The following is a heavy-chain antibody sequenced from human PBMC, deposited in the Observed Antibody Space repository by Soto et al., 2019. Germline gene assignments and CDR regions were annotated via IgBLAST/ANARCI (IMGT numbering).Heavy chain of an antibody. Sequence: SETLSLTCTVSGGSVSSGSYYWSWIRQPPGKGLEWIGYIYYSGSTNYNPSLKSRVTISVDTSKNQFSLKLSSVTAADTAVYYCARDRALRFLEWLDGGMDVWGQGTTVTVSS. V-gene: IGHV4-61*01. CDR1: GGSVSSGSYY. CDR3: ARDRALRFLEWLDGGMDV. CDR2: IYYSGST. D-gene: IGHD3-3*01. J-gene: IGHJ6*02.